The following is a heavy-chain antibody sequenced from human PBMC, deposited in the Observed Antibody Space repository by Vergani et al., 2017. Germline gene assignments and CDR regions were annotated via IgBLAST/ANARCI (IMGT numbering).Heavy chain of an antibody. D-gene: IGHD2-2*01. J-gene: IGHJ4*02. CDR3: AGAFSSRSSTSSLLRQPGY. Sequence: QVQLVESGGGLVKPGGSLRLSCAASGFTFSDYYMSWIRQAPGKGLEWVSYISSSSSYTNYADSVKGRFTISRDNAKNSLYLQMNSLRAEDTAVYYCAGAFSSRSSTSSLLRQPGYWGQGTLVTVSS. V-gene: IGHV3-11*06. CDR1: GFTFSDYY. CDR2: ISSSSSYT.